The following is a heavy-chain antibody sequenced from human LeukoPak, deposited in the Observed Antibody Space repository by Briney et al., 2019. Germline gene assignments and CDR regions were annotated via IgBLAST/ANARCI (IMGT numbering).Heavy chain of an antibody. V-gene: IGHV1-24*01. D-gene: IGHD1-7*01. CDR2: FDPEDGET. CDR1: GYTLTELS. CDR3: ATATRYGYNWNYDPVYYFDY. Sequence: ASVKVSCKVSGYTLTELSMHWVRQAPGKGLEWMGGFDPEDGETIYAQKFQGRVTMTEDTSTDTAYMELSSLRSEDTAVYYCATATRYGYNWNYDPVYYFDYWGQETLVTVSS. J-gene: IGHJ4*02.